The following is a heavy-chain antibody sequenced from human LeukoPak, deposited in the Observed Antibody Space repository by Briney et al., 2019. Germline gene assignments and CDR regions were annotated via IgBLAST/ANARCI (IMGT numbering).Heavy chain of an antibody. D-gene: IGHD6-19*01. CDR3: ARPGIAVASTGDYYFDY. Sequence: PGGSLRLSCAASGFTFSSYSMNWVRQAPGKGLEWVSSISSSSSYIYYADSVKGRFTISRDNAKNSLYLQMNSLRAEDTAVYYCARPGIAVASTGDYYFDYWGQGTLVTVSS. CDR1: GFTFSSYS. V-gene: IGHV3-21*01. J-gene: IGHJ4*02. CDR2: ISSSSSYI.